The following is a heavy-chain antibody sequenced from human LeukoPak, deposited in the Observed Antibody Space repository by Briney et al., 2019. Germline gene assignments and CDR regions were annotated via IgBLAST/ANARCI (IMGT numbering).Heavy chain of an antibody. V-gene: IGHV1-8*01. CDR1: GYTFTSYD. J-gene: IGHJ3*02. Sequence: ASVKVSCKASGYTFTSYDINWVRQATGQGLEWMGWMNPNSGNTGYAQKFQGRVTITADKSTSTAYMELSSLRSEDTAVYYCARDTTKQWLVYSAYDAFDIWGQGTMVTVSS. CDR2: MNPNSGNT. D-gene: IGHD6-19*01. CDR3: ARDTTKQWLVYSAYDAFDI.